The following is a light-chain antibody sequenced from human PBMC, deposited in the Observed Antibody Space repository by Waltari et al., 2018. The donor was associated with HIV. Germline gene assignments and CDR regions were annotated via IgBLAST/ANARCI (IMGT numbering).Light chain of an antibody. CDR2: AAS. CDR3: QQTYSNPST. Sequence: DIQMTQSPSSLSASVGDRVTITCRANQSIGNYLNWYQQKLRKAPKLLIYAASSLQTGVPSRFSARGSGTAFALIITSLQPEDFATYHCQQTYSNPSTFGQGTKLDI. J-gene: IGKJ2*01. V-gene: IGKV1-39*01. CDR1: QSIGNY.